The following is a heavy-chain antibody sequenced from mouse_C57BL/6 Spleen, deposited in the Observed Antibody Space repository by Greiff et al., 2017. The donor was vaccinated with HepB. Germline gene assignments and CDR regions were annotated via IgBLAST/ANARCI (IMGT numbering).Heavy chain of an antibody. V-gene: IGHV1-22*01. D-gene: IGHD1-1*01. J-gene: IGHJ2*01. Sequence: EVKLMESGPELVKPGASVKMSCKASGYTFTDYNMHWVKQSHGKSLEWIGYINPNNGGTSYNQKFKGKATLTVNKSSSTAYMELRSLTSEDSAVYYCAREEVYYYGSSYFDDWGQGTTLTVSS. CDR3: AREEVYYYGSSYFDD. CDR2: INPNNGGT. CDR1: GYTFTDYN.